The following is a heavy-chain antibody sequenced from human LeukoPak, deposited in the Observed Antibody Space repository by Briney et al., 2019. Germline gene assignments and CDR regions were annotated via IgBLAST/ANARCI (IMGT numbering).Heavy chain of an antibody. CDR3: AREGGWYNWFDP. CDR1: GGSISSYY. D-gene: IGHD6-19*01. V-gene: IGHV4-59*01. Sequence: SETLSLTCTVSGGSISSYYWSWIRQPPGKGLEWIGYIYYSGSTNYNPSLKSRVTISVDTSKNQFSLKLSSVTAADTAVYYCAREGGWYNWFDPWGQGTLVTASS. J-gene: IGHJ5*02. CDR2: IYYSGST.